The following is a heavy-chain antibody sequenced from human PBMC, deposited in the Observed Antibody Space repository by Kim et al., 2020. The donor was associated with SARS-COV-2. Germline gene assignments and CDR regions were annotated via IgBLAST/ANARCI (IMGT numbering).Heavy chain of an antibody. CDR2: INPNSGGT. D-gene: IGHD1-1*01. CDR3: ARELTTQTGTYHNVGY. J-gene: IGHJ4*02. CDR1: GYTFTGYY. Sequence: ASVKVSCKASGYTFTGYYMHWVRQAPGQGLEWMGWINPNSGGTNYAQKFQGRVTMTRDTSISTAYMELSRLRSDDTAVYYCARELTTQTGTYHNVGYWGQGTLVTVSS. V-gene: IGHV1-2*02.